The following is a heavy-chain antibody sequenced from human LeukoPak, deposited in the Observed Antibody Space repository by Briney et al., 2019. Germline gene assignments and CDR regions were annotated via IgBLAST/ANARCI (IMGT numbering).Heavy chain of an antibody. J-gene: IGHJ6*03. V-gene: IGHV1-2*02. CDR1: GYTFTSYG. Sequence: ASVKVSCKASGYTFTSYGISWVRQAPGQGLQWMGWINPNSGDTNYAQNSQGRVTMTRDTSISTAYMELSSLRSEDTAVYYCARGRYYYYMDVWGKGTTVTISS. CDR3: ARGRYYYYMDV. CDR2: INPNSGDT.